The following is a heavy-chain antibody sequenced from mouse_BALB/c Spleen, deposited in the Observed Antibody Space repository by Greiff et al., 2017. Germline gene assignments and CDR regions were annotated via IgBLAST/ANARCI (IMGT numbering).Heavy chain of an antibody. Sequence: VQLKQSGAELVRPGALVKLSCKASGFNIKDYYMHWVKQRPEQGLEWIGWIDPENGNTIYDPKFQGKASITADTSSNTAYLQLSSLTSEDTAVYYCARRRSYYYAMDYWGQGTSVTVSS. D-gene: IGHD1-1*01. J-gene: IGHJ4*01. V-gene: IGHV14-1*02. CDR3: ARRRSYYYAMDY. CDR2: IDPENGNT. CDR1: GFNIKDYY.